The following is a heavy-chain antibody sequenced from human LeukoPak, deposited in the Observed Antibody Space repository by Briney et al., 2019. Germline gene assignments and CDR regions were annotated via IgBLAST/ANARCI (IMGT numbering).Heavy chain of an antibody. CDR1: GFTFSTYW. J-gene: IGHJ4*02. Sequence: GGSLRLSCAASGFTFSTYWMSWVRQAPGKGLEWVSSISDSAGSTYYAASVTGRFTISRDSSRTTLYLQVNSLRAEDTAVYYCAKQSAGVTTGYFDYWGQGTLVTVSS. CDR2: ISDSAGST. CDR3: AKQSAGVTTGYFDY. V-gene: IGHV3-23*01. D-gene: IGHD1-26*01.